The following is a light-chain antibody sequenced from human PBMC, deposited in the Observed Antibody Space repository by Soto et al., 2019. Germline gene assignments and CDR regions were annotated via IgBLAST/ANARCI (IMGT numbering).Light chain of an antibody. J-gene: IGKJ1*01. Sequence: DIQMTQSPSSLSVSIGDRVTITCRASQSISTYLNWYEQKPGKAPNLLIYGASTLQSGVPSRFSGSGSGTDFTLTISSLQPEDFPTYYCQQSYSTPRTFGQGTKVDIK. CDR2: GAS. CDR1: QSISTY. CDR3: QQSYSTPRT. V-gene: IGKV1-39*01.